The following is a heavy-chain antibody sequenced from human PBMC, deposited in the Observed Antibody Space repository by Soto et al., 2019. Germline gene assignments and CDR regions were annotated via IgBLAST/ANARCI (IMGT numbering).Heavy chain of an antibody. Sequence: PSETLSLTCFVSRYSISSGYYWGWIRQPPGKGLEWIGSIFLGGTTYYNPSLKSRLTISVDTSKNQFSLTLSSVTAADTAVYYCARHADSSSYYYPFDHWGQGSLVTV. V-gene: IGHV4-38-2*01. CDR1: RYSISSGYY. J-gene: IGHJ4*02. CDR3: ARHADSSSYYYPFDH. CDR2: IFLGGTT. D-gene: IGHD3-22*01.